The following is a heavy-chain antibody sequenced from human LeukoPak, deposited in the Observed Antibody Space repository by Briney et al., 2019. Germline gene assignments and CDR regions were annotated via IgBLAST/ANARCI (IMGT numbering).Heavy chain of an antibody. CDR1: GYTFTSYG. J-gene: IGHJ4*02. V-gene: IGHV1-2*06. CDR2: INPNSGAT. D-gene: IGHD1-7*01. Sequence: ASVKVSCKASGYTFTSYGINWVRQAPGQGLEWMGRINPNSGATNYAQKFQGRVTMTRDTSISTAYMDLSSLTSDDTAVYYCARGRDWNYLYWGQGTLVTVSS. CDR3: ARGRDWNYLY.